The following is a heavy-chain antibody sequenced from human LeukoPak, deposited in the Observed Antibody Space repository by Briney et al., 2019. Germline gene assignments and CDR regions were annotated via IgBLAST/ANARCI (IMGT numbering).Heavy chain of an antibody. J-gene: IGHJ4*02. CDR3: ARARWSSTGWFLGY. D-gene: IGHD6-19*01. CDR1: GFTVSSSY. CDR2: TSSGGNT. V-gene: IGHV3-66*01. Sequence: GGSLRLSCAASGFTVSSSYMSWVRQAPGKGLEWVSVTSSGGNTYYADFAKGRFTISRDNSKNTLYLQMKSLRAEDTAVYYCARARWSSTGWFLGYWGQGTLVTVSS.